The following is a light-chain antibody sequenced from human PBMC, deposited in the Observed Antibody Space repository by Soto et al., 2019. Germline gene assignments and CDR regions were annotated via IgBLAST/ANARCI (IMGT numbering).Light chain of an antibody. J-gene: IGKJ1*01. CDR3: HQYGSSPWT. CDR1: QSVTRSS. Sequence: EIVLTQSPGTLSLSPGERATLSCRASQSVTRSSLAWYQQKPGQAPRLLIYGASSRATGIPDRFSGSGSGTHFTLDVSRLEPEEFAMYYCHQYGSSPWTFGQGTNVEIK. CDR2: GAS. V-gene: IGKV3-20*01.